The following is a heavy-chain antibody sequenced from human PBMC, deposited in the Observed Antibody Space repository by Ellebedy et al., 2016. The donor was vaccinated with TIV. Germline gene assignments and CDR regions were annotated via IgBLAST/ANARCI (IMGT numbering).Heavy chain of an antibody. V-gene: IGHV4-59*01. CDR3: ARTQGERGSGSYYKPWYYYGMDV. D-gene: IGHD3-10*01. Sequence: SETLSLTCTVSGGSISSYYWSWIRQPPGKGLEWIGYIYYSGSTNYNPSLKSRVTISVDTSKNQFSLKLSSVTAADTAVYYCARTQGERGSGSYYKPWYYYGMDVWGQGTTVTVSS. CDR2: IYYSGST. CDR1: GGSISSYY. J-gene: IGHJ6*02.